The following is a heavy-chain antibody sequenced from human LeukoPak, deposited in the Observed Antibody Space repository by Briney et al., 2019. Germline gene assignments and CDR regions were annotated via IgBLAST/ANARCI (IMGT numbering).Heavy chain of an antibody. J-gene: IGHJ4*02. CDR3: TRDLGVTAKDPFEY. CDR1: GDRSSTYG. V-gene: IGHV1-18*01. Sequence: ASVKVSCKISGDRSSTYGINRVRQAPGQGLEWLGWINRNNGKTKYGQKFQGRVTMTRDTDTTTYYMEMRSLGSDDTAIYYCTRDLGVTAKDPFEYWGQGTLVTVTS. CDR2: INRNNGKT. D-gene: IGHD3-10*01.